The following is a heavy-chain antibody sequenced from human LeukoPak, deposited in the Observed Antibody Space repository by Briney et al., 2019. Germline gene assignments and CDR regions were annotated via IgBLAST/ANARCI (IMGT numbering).Heavy chain of an antibody. CDR2: ISISGSYI. J-gene: IGHJ4*02. Sequence: GGSLRLSCAASGFTFSSYSMNWVRQAPGKGLEWVSSISISGSYIYYADSVKGRFTISRDSAKNSLYLQMNSLRAEDTAVYYCARDRGDSGYCVGGSCNWDLDYWGQGTPVTVSP. CDR1: GFTFSSYS. CDR3: ARDRGDSGYCVGGSCNWDLDY. D-gene: IGHD2-15*01. V-gene: IGHV3-21*01.